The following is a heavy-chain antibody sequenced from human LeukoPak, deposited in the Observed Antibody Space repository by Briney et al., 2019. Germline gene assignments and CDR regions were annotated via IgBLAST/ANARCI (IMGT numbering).Heavy chain of an antibody. CDR1: GFTFSNYY. CDR2: ISTSSAYI. J-gene: IGHJ4*02. D-gene: IGHD3-3*01. CDR3: AKEMKYYDFWSGYYCIDY. V-gene: IGHV3-21*04. Sequence: PGGSLRLSCAASGFTFSNYYMYWVRQAPGKGLEWVSSISTSSAYIYYADSVKGRFTISRDNAKNSLYLQMNSLRAEDTAVYYCAKEMKYYDFWSGYYCIDYWGQGTLVTVSS.